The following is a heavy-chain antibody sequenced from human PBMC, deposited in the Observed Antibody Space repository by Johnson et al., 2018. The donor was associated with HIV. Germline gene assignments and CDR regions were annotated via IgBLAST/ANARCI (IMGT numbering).Heavy chain of an antibody. CDR3: ARGRGWWLQLGGAFDI. CDR1: GFTFDDYG. D-gene: IGHD5-24*01. Sequence: VQLVESGGGVVRPGGSLRLSCAASGFTFDDYGMSWVRQAPGKGLGWVSGINWNGGSTGYAYSVKGRFTISSDHAKNSLYLQMNSLRAADTAIYYCARGRGWWLQLGGAFDIWGQGTMVTVSS. CDR2: INWNGGST. V-gene: IGHV3-20*04. J-gene: IGHJ3*02.